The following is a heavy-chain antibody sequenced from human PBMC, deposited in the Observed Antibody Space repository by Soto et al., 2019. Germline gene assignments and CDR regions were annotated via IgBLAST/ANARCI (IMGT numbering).Heavy chain of an antibody. J-gene: IGHJ4*02. D-gene: IGHD5-18*01. CDR3: ARGLNGYLHYFDY. CDR2: INAGNGNT. Sequence: EASVKVSCKAPGYTFTSYAMHWVRQAPGQRLEWMGWINAGNGNTKYSQKFQGRVTITRDTSASTAYMELSSLRSEDTAVYYCARGLNGYLHYFDYWGQGTPVTVSS. V-gene: IGHV1-3*01. CDR1: GYTFTSYA.